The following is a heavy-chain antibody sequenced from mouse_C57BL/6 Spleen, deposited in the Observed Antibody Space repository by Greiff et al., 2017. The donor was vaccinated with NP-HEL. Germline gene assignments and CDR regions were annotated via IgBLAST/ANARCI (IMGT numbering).Heavy chain of an antibody. CDR1: GFSLTSYG. J-gene: IGHJ4*01. CDR3: ARKGNYGSSYYYAMDY. Sequence: QVQLKESGPGLVQPSQSLSITCTVSGFSLTSYGVHWVRQSPGKGLEWLGVIWSGGSTDYNAAFISRLSISKDNSKSQVFFKMNSLQADDTAIYYCARKGNYGSSYYYAMDYWGQGTSVTVSS. CDR2: IWSGGST. D-gene: IGHD1-1*01. V-gene: IGHV2-2*01.